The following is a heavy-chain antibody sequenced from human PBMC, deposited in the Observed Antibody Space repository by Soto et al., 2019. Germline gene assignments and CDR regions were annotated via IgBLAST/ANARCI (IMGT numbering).Heavy chain of an antibody. V-gene: IGHV3-73*01. CDR3: TRVTTVFSWVSYYYGMDV. CDR2: IRSKANSYAT. Sequence: SLRLSCAASGFTFSGSAMHWVRQASGKGLEWVGRIRSKANSYATAYAASVKGRFTISRDDSKNTAYLQMNSLKTEDTAVYYCTRVTTVFSWVSYYYGMDVWGQGTTVTVSS. D-gene: IGHD4-4*01. J-gene: IGHJ6*02. CDR1: GFTFSGSA.